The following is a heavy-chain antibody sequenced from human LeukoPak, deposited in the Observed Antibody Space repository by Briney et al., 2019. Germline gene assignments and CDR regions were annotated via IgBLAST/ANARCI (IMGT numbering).Heavy chain of an antibody. D-gene: IGHD3-22*01. CDR3: ARDDSSGYQNGDY. CDR1: GYTFTSYG. CDR2: ISAYNSNT. J-gene: IGHJ4*02. Sequence: ASVKVSCKASGYTFTSYGISWVRQAPGQGLEWMGWISAYNSNTNYAQKLKVRVTMTTDTSTSTAYMELRSLRSDDTAVYYCARDDSSGYQNGDYWGQGTLVTVSS. V-gene: IGHV1-18*01.